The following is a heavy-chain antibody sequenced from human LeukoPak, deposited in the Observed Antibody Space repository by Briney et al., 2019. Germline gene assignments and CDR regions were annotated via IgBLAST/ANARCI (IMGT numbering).Heavy chain of an antibody. CDR3: ARVTYGSGSYYYYYYYYMDV. J-gene: IGHJ6*03. CDR1: GFTVSSNY. CDR2: IYSGGST. V-gene: IGHV3-53*01. Sequence: GGSLRLSCAASGFTVSSNYMSWVRQAPGKGLEWVSVIYSGGSTYYADSVKGRFTISRDNSKNTLYLQMNSLRAADTAVYYCARVTYGSGSYYYYYYYYMDVWGKGTTVTISS. D-gene: IGHD3-10*01.